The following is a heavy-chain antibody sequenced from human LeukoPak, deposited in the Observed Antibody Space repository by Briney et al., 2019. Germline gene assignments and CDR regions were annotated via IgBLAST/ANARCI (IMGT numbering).Heavy chain of an antibody. CDR3: ARDAGPLWFGENEAFDI. CDR2: IWYDGSNK. CDR1: GFTFSSYG. D-gene: IGHD3-10*01. J-gene: IGHJ3*02. V-gene: IGHV3-33*01. Sequence: PGGSLRLSCAASGFTFSSYGMHWVRQAPGKGLEWVAVIWYDGSNKYYADSVKGRFTISRDNSKNTLYLQMNSLRAEDTAVYYCARDAGPLWFGENEAFDIWGQGTMVTVSS.